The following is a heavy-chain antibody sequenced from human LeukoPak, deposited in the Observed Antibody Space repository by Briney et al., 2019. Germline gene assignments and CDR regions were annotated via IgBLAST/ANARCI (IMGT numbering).Heavy chain of an antibody. CDR2: ISSNSYT. J-gene: IGHJ4*02. CDR1: GFTFSDSS. D-gene: IGHD7-27*01. Sequence: KAGGSLRLSCAASGFTFSDSSMSWIRQAPGKGLEWLSYISSNSYTNYADSVKGRFTISRDNAKNSLYLQMNSLRAEDTAVYYCARDRTGDADYWGQGTLVTVSS. V-gene: IGHV3-11*05. CDR3: ARDRTGDADY.